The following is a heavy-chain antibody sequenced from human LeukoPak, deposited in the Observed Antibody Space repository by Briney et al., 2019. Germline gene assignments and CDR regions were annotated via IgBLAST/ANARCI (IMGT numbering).Heavy chain of an antibody. CDR3: ARESGYDLRAYYYYGMDV. J-gene: IGHJ6*02. Sequence: GGSLRLSCAASGFTFSDYYTSWIRQAPGRGLEWVSYISSSGSTIYYADSVKGRFTISRDNAKNSLYLQMNSLRAEDTAVYYCARESGYDLRAYYYYGMDVWGQGTTVTVSS. CDR2: ISSSGSTI. V-gene: IGHV3-11*01. CDR1: GFTFSDYY. D-gene: IGHD5-12*01.